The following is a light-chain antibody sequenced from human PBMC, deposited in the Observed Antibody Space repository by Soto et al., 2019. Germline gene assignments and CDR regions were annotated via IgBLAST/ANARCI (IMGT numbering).Light chain of an antibody. J-gene: IGKJ4*01. CDR2: AAS. V-gene: IGKV1-39*01. CDR1: QSISTY. Sequence: DIQMTQSPSSLSASVGDRVTITCRASQSISTYLNWYQQKPGKAPKVLIYAASSLQSGVPSRFSGSGSGTDFTLTISSLQPEDFATYYCQQSYYTPQVTFGGGTKVEIK. CDR3: QQSYYTPQVT.